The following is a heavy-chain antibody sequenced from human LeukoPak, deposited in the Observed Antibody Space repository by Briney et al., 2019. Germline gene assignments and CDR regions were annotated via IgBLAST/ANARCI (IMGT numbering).Heavy chain of an antibody. V-gene: IGHV1-46*01. CDR3: ARDAVSTTTAGGIDY. CDR2: IDPSGGYT. Sequence: ASVKVSCKASGYTFSTYYLHWVRQAPGQGLEWMGVIDPSGGYTSYAQKIQGRVTVTTEASTSTAYMELRSLTSYDTAVYYCARDAVSTTTAGGIDYWGQGTLVTVSS. CDR1: GYTFSTYY. D-gene: IGHD5/OR15-5a*01. J-gene: IGHJ4*02.